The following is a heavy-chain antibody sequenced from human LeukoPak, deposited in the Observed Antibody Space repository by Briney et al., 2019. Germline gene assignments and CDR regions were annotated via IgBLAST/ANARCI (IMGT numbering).Heavy chain of an antibody. Sequence: HGSSVKVSCKASGGTFSSYAISWVRQAPGQGLEWMGGIIPIFGTANYAQKFQGRVTITADESTSTAYMELSSLRSEDTAVYYCARDPLVHSSGGNYYYYGMDVWGQGTTVTVSS. CDR1: GGTFSSYA. J-gene: IGHJ6*02. V-gene: IGHV1-69*01. CDR3: ARDPLVHSSGGNYYYYGMDV. CDR2: IIPIFGTA. D-gene: IGHD6-19*01.